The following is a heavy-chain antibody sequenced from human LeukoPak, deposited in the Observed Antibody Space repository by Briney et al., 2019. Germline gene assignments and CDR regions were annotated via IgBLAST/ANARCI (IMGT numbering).Heavy chain of an antibody. J-gene: IGHJ4*02. CDR3: ARSWSLDSSGYYFDY. CDR2: IIPIFGTA. Sequence: ASVKVSCKASGGTFSSYAISWVRQAPGQGLEWMGGIIPIFGTANYAQKFQGRVTITADESTSTAYMELSSLRSEDTAVYYCARSWSLDSSGYYFDYWGQGTLVTVSS. D-gene: IGHD3-22*01. CDR1: GGTFSSYA. V-gene: IGHV1-69*13.